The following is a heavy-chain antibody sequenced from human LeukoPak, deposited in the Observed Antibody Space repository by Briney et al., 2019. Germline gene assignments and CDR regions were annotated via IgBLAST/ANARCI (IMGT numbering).Heavy chain of an antibody. V-gene: IGHV1-69*02. J-gene: IGHJ4*02. CDR3: LHPSSGPSAVDY. CDR2: IIPILGIA. Sequence: SVKVSCKASGGTFSSYTISWVRQAPGQGLEWMGRIIPILGIANYAQKFQGRVTITADKSTSTAYTELSSLRSEDTAVYYCLHPSSGPSAVDYWGQGTLVTVSS. D-gene: IGHD3-22*01. CDR1: GGTFSSYT.